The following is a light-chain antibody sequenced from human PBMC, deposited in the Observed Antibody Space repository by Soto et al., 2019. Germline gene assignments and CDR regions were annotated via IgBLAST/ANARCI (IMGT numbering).Light chain of an antibody. CDR1: SSDVGGYNY. Sequence: QSVLTQPASVSGSPGQSISISCTGTSSDVGGYNYVSWYQHQPGKAPKLAIFDVSGRPSGISNRFSGSKSGNTASLTISGLRPEDEADYYCSSYTHFNPSVFGTGTNVTVL. CDR2: DVS. CDR3: SSYTHFNPSV. J-gene: IGLJ1*01. V-gene: IGLV2-14*03.